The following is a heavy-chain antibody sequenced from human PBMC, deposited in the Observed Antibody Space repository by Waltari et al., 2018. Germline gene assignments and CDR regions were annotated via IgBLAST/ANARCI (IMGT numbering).Heavy chain of an antibody. D-gene: IGHD2-15*01. CDR3: ARGGYCRGGSCYSNAFDI. Sequence: QVQLQESGPGLVKPSETLSLTCTVSGGSISSYYWSWIRQPPGKGLEWIGYIYYSGSTNYNPSLKSRVTISVDTSKNQFSLKLSSVTAADTAVYYCARGGYCRGGSCYSNAFDIWGQGTMVTVSS. CDR1: GGSISSYY. J-gene: IGHJ3*02. V-gene: IGHV4-59*01. CDR2: IYYSGST.